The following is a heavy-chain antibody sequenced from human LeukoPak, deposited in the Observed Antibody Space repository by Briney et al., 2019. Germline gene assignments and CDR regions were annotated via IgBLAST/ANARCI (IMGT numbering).Heavy chain of an antibody. CDR2: IIPILGIA. J-gene: IGHJ4*02. D-gene: IGHD4-11*01. CDR1: GGTFSSYT. CDR3: ARDYSNYHFDY. V-gene: IGHV1-69*04. Sequence: SVKVSCKASGGTFSSYTISWVRQAPGQGLEWMGRIIPILGIANYAQRFQGRVTITADKSTSTAYMELSSLRSEDTAVYYCARDYSNYHFDYWGQGTLVTVSS.